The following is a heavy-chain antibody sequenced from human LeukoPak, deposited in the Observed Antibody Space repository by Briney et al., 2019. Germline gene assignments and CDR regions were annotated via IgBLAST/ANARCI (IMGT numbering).Heavy chain of an antibody. CDR3: ARGLMAGNTALFDY. CDR1: GYGFSSYY. CDR2: INPSGGST. Sequence: VSVKVSCKASGYGFSSYYIHWVRQAPGQGLEWMGIINPSGGSTSYAQKFQGRVTMTRDTSTSTVYMELSSLRSEDTAVYYCARGLMAGNTALFDYWGQGTLVTVSS. D-gene: IGHD5-24*01. J-gene: IGHJ4*02. V-gene: IGHV1-46*01.